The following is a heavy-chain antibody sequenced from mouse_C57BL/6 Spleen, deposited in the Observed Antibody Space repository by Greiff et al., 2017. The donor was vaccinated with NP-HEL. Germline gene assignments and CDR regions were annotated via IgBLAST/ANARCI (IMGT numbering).Heavy chain of an antibody. Sequence: VQLQQPGAELVMPGASVKLSCKASGYTFTSYWMHWVKQRPGQGLEWIGEIDPSDSYTNYNQKFKGKSTLTVDKSSSTAYMQLSSLTSEDSAVYYCATLPHFAYWGQGTLVTVSA. V-gene: IGHV1-69*01. CDR2: IDPSDSYT. J-gene: IGHJ3*01. CDR3: ATLPHFAY. CDR1: GYTFTSYW.